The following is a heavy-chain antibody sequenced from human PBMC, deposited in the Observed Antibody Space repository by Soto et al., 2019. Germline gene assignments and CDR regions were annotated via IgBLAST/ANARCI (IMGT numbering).Heavy chain of an antibody. J-gene: IGHJ3*02. CDR1: GFTFDDYA. V-gene: IGHV3-9*01. D-gene: IGHD3-22*01. CDR2: ISWNSGSI. CDR3: AKGIHYYDSSGYAFDI. Sequence: GGSLRLSCAASGFTFDDYAMHWVRQAPGKGLEWVSGISWNSGSIGYADSVKGRFTISRDNDKNSLYLQMNSLRAEDTDLYYCAKGIHYYDSSGYAFDIWGQGTMVTVSS.